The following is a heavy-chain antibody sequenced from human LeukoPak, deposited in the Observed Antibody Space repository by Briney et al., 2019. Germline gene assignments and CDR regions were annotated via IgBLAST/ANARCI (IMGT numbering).Heavy chain of an antibody. D-gene: IGHD6-19*01. CDR3: ARDMQWLVLYYGMDV. CDR1: GFSFSTYV. Sequence: PGGSLRLSCAASGFSFSTYVMSWVRQAPGKGLEWVSAISGSGGSTYYADSVKGRFTISKDKSKNTLFLQMSSLRSDDTAVYYCARDMQWLVLYYGMDVWGQGTTVTVSS. V-gene: IGHV3-23*01. CDR2: ISGSGGST. J-gene: IGHJ6*02.